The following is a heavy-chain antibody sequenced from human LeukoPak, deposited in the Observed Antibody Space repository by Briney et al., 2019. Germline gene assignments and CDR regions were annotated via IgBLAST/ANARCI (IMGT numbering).Heavy chain of an antibody. CDR3: AKSTYYYDTFVNAFDL. CDR2: IYYSGST. D-gene: IGHD3-22*01. CDR1: GGSINSGDYY. Sequence: SSETLSLTCTVSGGSINSGDYYWSWIRQPPGKGLEWIGYIYYSGSTYYNPSLKSRVTISVDRSKNQFSLNLSSVTAADTAVYYCAKSTYYYDTFVNAFDLWGQGTVVTVSS. V-gene: IGHV4-30-4*08. J-gene: IGHJ3*01.